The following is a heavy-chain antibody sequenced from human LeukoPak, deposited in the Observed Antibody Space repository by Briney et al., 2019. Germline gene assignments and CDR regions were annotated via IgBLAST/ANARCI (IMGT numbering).Heavy chain of an antibody. CDR3: AKAGHYGSGSYYSDY. V-gene: IGHV3-23*01. D-gene: IGHD3-10*01. Sequence: HPGGSLRLSCAASGFIFSSYAMTWVRQAPGRGLEWLSTISGSGTTTYYVDSVKGRFTVSRDNSKNTLYLQMSSLRAGDTAVYYCAKAGHYGSGSYYSDYWGRGTLVTVSP. CDR1: GFIFSSYA. J-gene: IGHJ4*02. CDR2: ISGSGTTT.